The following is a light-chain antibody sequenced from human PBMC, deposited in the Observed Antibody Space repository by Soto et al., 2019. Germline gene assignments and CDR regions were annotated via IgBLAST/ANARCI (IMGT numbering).Light chain of an antibody. Sequence: QSVLTQPPSASGTPGQSVTISCSGTTSNIGKNTVNWYQKLPGTAPKLLIYKNDQRPSGVPDRFSGSKSDTSASLAVSGLHSEDEAEYYCAAWDDNLGGLVLFGGGTKLTVL. V-gene: IGLV1-44*01. J-gene: IGLJ3*02. CDR1: TSNIGKNT. CDR2: KND. CDR3: AAWDDNLGGLVL.